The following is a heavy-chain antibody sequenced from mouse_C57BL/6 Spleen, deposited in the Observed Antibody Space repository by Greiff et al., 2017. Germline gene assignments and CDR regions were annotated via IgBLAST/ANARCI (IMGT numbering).Heavy chain of an antibody. V-gene: IGHV1-52*01. D-gene: IGHD2-4*01. CDR1: GYTFTSYW. J-gene: IGHJ4*01. CDR3: ARRDDYDHYYAMDY. CDR2: IDPSDSET. Sequence: QVQLQQSGAELVRPGSSVKLSCKASGYTFTSYWMHWVKQRPIQGLEWIGNIDPSDSETHYNQKFKDKATLTVDKSSSTAYMQLSSLTSEDSAVYYCARRDDYDHYYAMDYWGQGTSVTVSS.